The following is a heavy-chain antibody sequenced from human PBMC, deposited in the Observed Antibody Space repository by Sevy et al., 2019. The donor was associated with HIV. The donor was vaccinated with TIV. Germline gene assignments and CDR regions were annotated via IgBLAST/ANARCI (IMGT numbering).Heavy chain of an antibody. CDR3: LRGGGGY. J-gene: IGHJ4*02. CDR2: INRDGSEK. Sequence: GGSLRLSCETSGFTFSDYWMTWVRQAPGKGLEWVASINRDGSEKYYVDSVKGRFIISRNNLKKSLFLQMNTLRVEDTAVYYCLRGGGGYWGQETLVTVSS. D-gene: IGHD5-12*01. CDR1: GFTFSDYW. V-gene: IGHV3-7*01.